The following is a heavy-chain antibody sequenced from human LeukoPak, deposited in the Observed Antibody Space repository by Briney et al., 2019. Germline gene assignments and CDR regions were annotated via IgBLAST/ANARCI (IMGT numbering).Heavy chain of an antibody. V-gene: IGHV5-10-1*01. CDR3: ARQCGNGWFDP. Sequence: GESLKISFKGSGYSFTSYWNNWVRQMPGKGLEWMGSIGTTDSNTIYSPYFQGHVPISVDKSITTAYIQWSGLKASDNAMYYCARQCGNGWFDPWGQGNLVIVSS. CDR2: IGTTDSNT. CDR1: GYSFTSYW. D-gene: IGHD4-23*01. J-gene: IGHJ5*02.